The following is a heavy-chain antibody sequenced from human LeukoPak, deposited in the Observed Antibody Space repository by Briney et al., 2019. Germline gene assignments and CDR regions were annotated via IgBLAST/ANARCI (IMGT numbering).Heavy chain of an antibody. D-gene: IGHD1-26*01. CDR2: ISGSGGST. CDR3: AKLIWGATTAFDY. J-gene: IGHJ4*02. CDR1: GFTFSSYA. V-gene: IGHV3-23*01. Sequence: GGSLRLSCAASGFTFSSYAMSWVRQAPGKGLEWVSAISGSGGSTYYAVSVKGRFTISRDNSKNTLYLQMNSLRAEDTAVYYCAKLIWGATTAFDYWGQGTLVTVSS.